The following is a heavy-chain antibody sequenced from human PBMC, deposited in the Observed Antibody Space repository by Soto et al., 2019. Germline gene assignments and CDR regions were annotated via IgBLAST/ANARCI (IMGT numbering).Heavy chain of an antibody. D-gene: IGHD1-26*01. Sequence: HPGGSLRLSCAASGFTFSSYAMHWVRQAPGKGLEWVAVISYDGSNKYYADSVKGRFTISRDNSKNTLYLQMNSLRAEDTAVYYCAREEPYYYYGMDVWGQGTTVTVSS. V-gene: IGHV3-30-3*01. CDR2: ISYDGSNK. J-gene: IGHJ6*02. CDR3: AREEPYYYYGMDV. CDR1: GFTFSSYA.